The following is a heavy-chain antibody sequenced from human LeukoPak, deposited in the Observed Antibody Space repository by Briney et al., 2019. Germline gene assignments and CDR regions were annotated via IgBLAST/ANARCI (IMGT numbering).Heavy chain of an antibody. CDR3: ARHPDYGDYD. D-gene: IGHD4-17*01. Sequence: KASETLSLTCTVSGGSISSSSYYWGWIRQPPGKGLEWIGSIYYSGSTYYNPSLKSRVTISVDTSKNQFSLKLSSVTAADTAVYYCARHPDYGDYDWGQGTLVTVSS. CDR1: GGSISSSSYY. CDR2: IYYSGST. J-gene: IGHJ4*02. V-gene: IGHV4-39*01.